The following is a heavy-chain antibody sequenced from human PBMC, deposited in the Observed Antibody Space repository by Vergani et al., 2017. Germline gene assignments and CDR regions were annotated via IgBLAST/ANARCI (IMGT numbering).Heavy chain of an antibody. V-gene: IGHV4-39*07. D-gene: IGHD6-19*01. CDR3: ARVRAAGYFSPYGMDV. J-gene: IGHJ6*02. CDR1: GGSISSSSYY. Sequence: QLQLQESGPGLVKPSETLSLTCTVSGGSISSSSYYWGWIRQPPGKGLEWIGSIYYSGSTYYNPSLKSRVTISVDTSKNQFSLKLSSVTAADTAVYYCARVRAAGYFSPYGMDVWGQGTTVTVSS. CDR2: IYYSGST.